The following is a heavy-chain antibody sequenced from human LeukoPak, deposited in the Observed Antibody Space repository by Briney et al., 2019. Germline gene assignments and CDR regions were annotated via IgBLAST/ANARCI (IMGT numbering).Heavy chain of an antibody. J-gene: IGHJ5*02. CDR3: ASMGDGSGSYPQFAP. Sequence: KPSETLSLTCAVYGGPFNIYYWSWIRQPPGKGLEWIGEINHSGSTNYNPSLKSRVTISVDTSRNLFSLKLSSVTAADTAVYFCASMGDGSGSYPQFAPWGQGTLVTVSS. CDR2: INHSGST. CDR1: GGPFNIYY. D-gene: IGHD3-10*01. V-gene: IGHV4-34*01.